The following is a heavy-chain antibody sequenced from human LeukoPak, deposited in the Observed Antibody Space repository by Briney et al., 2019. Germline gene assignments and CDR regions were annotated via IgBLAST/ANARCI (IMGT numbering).Heavy chain of an antibody. CDR1: GFTFSRYW. D-gene: IGHD1-26*01. CDR2: IDGDGSDN. V-gene: IGHV3-7*05. Sequence: GGSLRLSCVASGFTFSRYWMTWVRQAPGKGLEWVANIDGDGSDNNYVDSVKGRFTISRDNAENLMYLQMNSLRVEDTAVYYCARDVEQGLEGGSFDYWGQGTLVTVSS. J-gene: IGHJ4*02. CDR3: ARDVEQGLEGGSFDY.